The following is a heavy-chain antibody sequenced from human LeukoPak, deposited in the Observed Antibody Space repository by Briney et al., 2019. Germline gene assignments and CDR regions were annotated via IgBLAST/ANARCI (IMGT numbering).Heavy chain of an antibody. D-gene: IGHD3-3*01. CDR3: ARAVTRPGGTYDFWSAENWFDP. CDR2: IIPIFGTA. V-gene: IGHV1-69*05. Sequence: GPSVKVSCKASGGTFSSYAISWVRQAPGQGLEWMGGIIPIFGTANYAQKFQGRVTITTDESTSTAYMELSSLRSEDTAVYYCARAVTRPGGTYDFWSAENWFDPWGQGTLVTVSS. CDR1: GGTFSSYA. J-gene: IGHJ5*02.